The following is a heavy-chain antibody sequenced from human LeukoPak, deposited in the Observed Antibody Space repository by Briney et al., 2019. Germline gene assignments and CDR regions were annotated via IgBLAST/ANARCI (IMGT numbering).Heavy chain of an antibody. CDR3: AKVTMVRGNWFDP. CDR1: GFTFSNCA. V-gene: IGHV3-23*01. CDR2: ITATGGGTT. J-gene: IGHJ5*02. D-gene: IGHD3-10*01. Sequence: PGGSLRLSCAASGFTFSNCAMSWVRQPPGRGLEWVSLITATGGGTTYYADSVKGRFTVSRDNSKNTLYLQMSSLRAEDTAVYYCAKVTMVRGNWFDPWGLGTLVTVSS.